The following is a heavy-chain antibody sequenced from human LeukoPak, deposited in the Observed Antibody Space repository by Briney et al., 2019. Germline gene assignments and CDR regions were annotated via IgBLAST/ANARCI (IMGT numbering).Heavy chain of an antibody. Sequence: ASVKVSCKASGGTFSSYAISWVRQAPGQGLEWMGGIIPIFGTANYAQKFQGRVTITADESTSTAYMELSSLRSEDTAVYYCARYDSSGYYYVGEYFQHWGQGTLVTVSS. J-gene: IGHJ1*01. D-gene: IGHD3-22*01. CDR3: ARYDSSGYYYVGEYFQH. CDR2: IIPIFGTA. CDR1: GGTFSSYA. V-gene: IGHV1-69*13.